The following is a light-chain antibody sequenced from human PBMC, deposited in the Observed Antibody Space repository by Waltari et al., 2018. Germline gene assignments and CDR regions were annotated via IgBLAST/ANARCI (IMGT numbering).Light chain of an antibody. J-gene: IGKJ1*01. CDR2: DAS. Sequence: DIQMTQSPSTLSASVGDRVTITCRDSQSISSWLAWYQQKPGKAPKLLIYDASRLESGVPSRFSGSGSGTEFTLTISSLQPDDFATYYCQQYNSYSRTFGQGTKVEIK. CDR1: QSISSW. CDR3: QQYNSYSRT. V-gene: IGKV1-5*01.